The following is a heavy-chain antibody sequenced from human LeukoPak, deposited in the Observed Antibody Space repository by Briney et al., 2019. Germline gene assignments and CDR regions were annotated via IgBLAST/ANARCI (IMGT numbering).Heavy chain of an antibody. CDR1: GGSISSYY. J-gene: IGHJ4*02. CDR3: ARGVYSSGYFDY. CDR2: INHSGST. V-gene: IGHV4-34*01. Sequence: KPSETLSLTCTVSGGSISSYYWSWIRQPPGKGLEWIGEINHSGSTNYNPSLKSRVTISVDTSKNQFSLKLSSVTAADTAVYYCARGVYSSGYFDYWGQGTLVAVSS. D-gene: IGHD6-19*01.